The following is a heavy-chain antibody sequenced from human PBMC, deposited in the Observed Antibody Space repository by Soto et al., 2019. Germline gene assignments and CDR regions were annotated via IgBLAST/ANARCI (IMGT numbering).Heavy chain of an antibody. J-gene: IGHJ3*02. CDR2: FSGRGSNT. V-gene: IGHV3-23*01. CDR3: AKGEMATTMSAFDI. CDR1: GFTFSSYA. D-gene: IGHD5-12*01. Sequence: GGSLRLSCTASGFTFSSYAMSWVRQAPGKGLEWVSGFSGRGSNTYYAHSVKGRFTISRDNSKNTLYLQMNSLRAEDTAVYYCAKGEMATTMSAFDIWGQGTMVTVSS.